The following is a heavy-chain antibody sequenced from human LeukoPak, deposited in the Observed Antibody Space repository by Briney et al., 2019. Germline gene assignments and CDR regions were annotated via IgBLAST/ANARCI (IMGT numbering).Heavy chain of an antibody. D-gene: IGHD3-9*01. J-gene: IGHJ6*02. V-gene: IGHV3-11*01. CDR2: ISSSGSTI. CDR1: GFTFSDYY. Sequence: TGGSLRLSCAASGFTFSDYYMSWIRQAPGKGLEWVSYISSSGSTIYYADSVKGRFTISRDNAKNSLHLQMNSLRAEDTAVYYCARDPSPTYYDILTGYHRYYYYGMDVWGQGTTVTVSS. CDR3: ARDPSPTYYDILTGYHRYYYYGMDV.